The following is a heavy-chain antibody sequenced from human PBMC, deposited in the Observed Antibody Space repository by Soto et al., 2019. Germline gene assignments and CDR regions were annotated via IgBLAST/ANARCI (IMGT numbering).Heavy chain of an antibody. Sequence: GGSLRLSCAVSGFTFNNVWMNWVRQAPGKGLEWVSSISSSSSYIYYADSVKGRFTISRDNAKNSLYLQMNSLRAEDTAVYYCARDYYYDSSGYYAGFDYWGQGTLVTVSS. J-gene: IGHJ4*02. CDR2: ISSSSSYI. CDR1: GFTFNNVW. D-gene: IGHD3-22*01. CDR3: ARDYYYDSSGYYAGFDY. V-gene: IGHV3-21*01.